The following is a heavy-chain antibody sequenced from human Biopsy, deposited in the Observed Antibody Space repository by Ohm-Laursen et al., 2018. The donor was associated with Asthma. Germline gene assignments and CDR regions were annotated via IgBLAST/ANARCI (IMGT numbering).Heavy chain of an antibody. CDR1: GFTFSDYD. J-gene: IGHJ4*02. V-gene: IGHV3-30*18. D-gene: IGHD3-10*01. CDR3: AKDERLYYGSDSKYMQPVPLGD. CDR2: ISYDGTNK. Sequence: SLRLSCTASGFTFSDYDMHWVRQAPGKGLEWVAAISYDGTNKDYADSVKGRFTFSSDNSQNTLSLEMNSLRAEDTAVYYCAKDERLYYGSDSKYMQPVPLGDWGQGTLVIVSA.